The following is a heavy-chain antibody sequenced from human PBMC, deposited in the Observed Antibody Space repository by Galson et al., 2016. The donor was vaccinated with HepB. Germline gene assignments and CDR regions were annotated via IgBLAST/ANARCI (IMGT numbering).Heavy chain of an antibody. CDR3: AREGRGQLSNDAFDI. Sequence: SLRLSCAASGFTFSDYYMNWIRQAPGKGLEWVSCITSSSSYTNYADSVKGRFTISRDNAKNSLYLQMNSLRAEDTAVYYWAREGRGQLSNDAFDIWGQGTMVTVTS. CDR1: GFTFSDYY. CDR2: ITSSSSYT. V-gene: IGHV3-11*06. D-gene: IGHD6-13*01. J-gene: IGHJ3*02.